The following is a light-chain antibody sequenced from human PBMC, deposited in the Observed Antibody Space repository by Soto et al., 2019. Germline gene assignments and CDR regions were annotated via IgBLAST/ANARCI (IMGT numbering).Light chain of an antibody. V-gene: IGLV3-1*01. J-gene: IGLJ1*01. CDR1: RLGEKY. CDR2: QDT. Sequence: SYELTQPPSVSVSPGQTASITCSGDRLGEKYACWYQQKPGQSPVLVIYQDTKRPSGIPERFSGSNSGNTATLTISGTQAIDEADYYCQAWDSSAVVFGTGTKVTVL. CDR3: QAWDSSAVV.